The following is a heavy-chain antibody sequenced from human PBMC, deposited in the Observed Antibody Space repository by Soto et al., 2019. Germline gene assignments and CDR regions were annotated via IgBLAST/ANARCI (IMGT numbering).Heavy chain of an antibody. CDR2: INHNGGT. D-gene: IGHD4-17*01. CDR1: GDSISSGGSS. Sequence: QLQLQESGSGLVKPSQTLSLTCAVSGDSISSGGSSWSWIRQPPEKGLEWSGYINHNGGTYYNPSLKRRVTISVDRSKNQFSLKLSSVTAADSAVYYCARERDYGDRFFDYWGQGTLVTVSS. J-gene: IGHJ4*02. V-gene: IGHV4-30-2*01. CDR3: ARERDYGDRFFDY.